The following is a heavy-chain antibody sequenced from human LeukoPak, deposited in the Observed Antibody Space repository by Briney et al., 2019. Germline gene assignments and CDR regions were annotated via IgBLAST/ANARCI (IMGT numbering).Heavy chain of an antibody. CDR2: IYSGGST. D-gene: IGHD3-3*01. V-gene: IGHV3-53*01. CDR3: AKDQGGITIFGVVPPIDPYYFDY. Sequence: GGSLRLSCAASGFTVSSNYMSWVRQAPGKGLEWVSVIYSGGSTYYADSVKGRFTISRDNSKNTLYLQMNSLRAEDTAVYYCAKDQGGITIFGVVPPIDPYYFDYWGQGTLVTVSS. CDR1: GFTVSSNY. J-gene: IGHJ4*02.